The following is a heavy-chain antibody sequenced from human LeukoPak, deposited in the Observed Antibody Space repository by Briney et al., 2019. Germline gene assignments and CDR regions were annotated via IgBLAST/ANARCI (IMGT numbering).Heavy chain of an antibody. V-gene: IGHV1-46*01. Sequence: ASVKVSCKASVYTFTSYYMHWVRQAPGQGLEWMGIINPSGGSTNYAQKFQSRVTMTRDTSKSTVYMELSSLRSEDTAVYYCARGKDSSSPRNHDAFDIWGQGTMVTVSS. CDR2: INPSGGST. J-gene: IGHJ3*02. CDR1: VYTFTSYY. CDR3: ARGKDSSSPRNHDAFDI. D-gene: IGHD6-13*01.